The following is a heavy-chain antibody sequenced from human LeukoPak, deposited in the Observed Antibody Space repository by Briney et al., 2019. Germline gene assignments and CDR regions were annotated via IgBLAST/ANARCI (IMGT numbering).Heavy chain of an antibody. Sequence: GGSLRLSCAASGFTFSNYAMNWVRQAPGKGLEWVSSISGSSSDIYYADSVKGRFTISRDNAKNSLYLQMNSLRAEDTAIYYCARRDYYDSSGYDYWGQGTLATVSS. J-gene: IGHJ4*02. CDR3: ARRDYYDSSGYDY. D-gene: IGHD3-22*01. V-gene: IGHV3-21*01. CDR2: ISGSSSDI. CDR1: GFTFSNYA.